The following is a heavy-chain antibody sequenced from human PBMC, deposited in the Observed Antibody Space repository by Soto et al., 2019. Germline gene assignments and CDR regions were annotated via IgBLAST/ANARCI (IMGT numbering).Heavy chain of an antibody. V-gene: IGHV4-39*01. J-gene: IGHJ4*02. CDR1: GGSISSSSYY. D-gene: IGHD3-10*01. CDR3: ARQLYGSGSYPPLRHLDY. CDR2: IYYSGST. Sequence: QLQLQESGPGLVKPSETLSLTCTVSGGSISSSSYYWGWIRQPPGKGLEWIGSIYYSGSTYYNPSLKSRVTISVDXXKXQXXLKLSSVTAADTAVYYCARQLYGSGSYPPLRHLDYWGQGTLVTVSS.